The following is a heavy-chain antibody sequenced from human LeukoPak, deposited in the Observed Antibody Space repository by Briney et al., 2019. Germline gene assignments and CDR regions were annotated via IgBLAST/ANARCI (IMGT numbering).Heavy chain of an antibody. CDR1: GGSISSYY. D-gene: IGHD2-2*01. Sequence: SETLSLTCTVSGGSISSYYWSWIRQPPGKGLEWIGYIYYSGSTNYNPSLKSRVTISVDTSKNQFSLKLSSVTAADTAVYYCARAMVPAARLNWFDPWGQGTLVTVSS. V-gene: IGHV4-59*12. J-gene: IGHJ5*02. CDR2: IYYSGST. CDR3: ARAMVPAARLNWFDP.